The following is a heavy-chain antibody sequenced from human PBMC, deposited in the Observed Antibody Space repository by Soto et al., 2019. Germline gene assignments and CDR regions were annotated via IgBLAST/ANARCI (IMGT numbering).Heavy chain of an antibody. Sequence: KASETLSLTCDVSSYSISSGFYWGWIRQSPGKGLQWIANIHHSGSTHYNPSLKSRVTISVDTSKNQFSLKLTSVTAADTAVYYCAVDFSHSYYFDSSGPGPLVTVSS. V-gene: IGHV4-38-2*01. J-gene: IGHJ4*02. D-gene: IGHD3-9*01. CDR1: SYSISSGFY. CDR2: IHHSGST. CDR3: AVDFSHSYYFDS.